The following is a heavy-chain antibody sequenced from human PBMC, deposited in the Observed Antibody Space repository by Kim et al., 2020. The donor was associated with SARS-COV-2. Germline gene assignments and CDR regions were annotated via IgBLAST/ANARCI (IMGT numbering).Heavy chain of an antibody. CDR1: GFMFRGYW. V-gene: IGHV3-7*03. CDR3: ARDGGFCSGGACYTAHDF. D-gene: IGHD2-15*01. J-gene: IGHJ4*02. Sequence: GGSLRLSCVASGFMFRGYWMSWVRQAPGKGLEWVASTKEDGSEEYYVDSVKGRFTISRDNARNTLYLQMNSLRADDTAVYYCARDGGFCSGGACYTAHDFWVQGTLATVSS. CDR2: TKEDGSEE.